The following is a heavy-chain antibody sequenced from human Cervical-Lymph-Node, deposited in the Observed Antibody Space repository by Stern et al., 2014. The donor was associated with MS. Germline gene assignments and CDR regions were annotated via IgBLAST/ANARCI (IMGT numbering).Heavy chain of an antibody. CDR3: AREKSDCSGGSCFSSLDY. Sequence: VQLVQSGAEVKKPGSSVKVSCKSSGGTFSTHAISWVRQAPGQGLERLGRIIPILGTTDYAQRYRGRLTIDADESTDTAYMELRSLTPDDTAVYYCAREKSDCSGGSCFSSLDYWGQGTLVTVSS. D-gene: IGHD2-15*01. V-gene: IGHV1-69*11. J-gene: IGHJ4*02. CDR1: GGTFSTHA. CDR2: IIPILGTT.